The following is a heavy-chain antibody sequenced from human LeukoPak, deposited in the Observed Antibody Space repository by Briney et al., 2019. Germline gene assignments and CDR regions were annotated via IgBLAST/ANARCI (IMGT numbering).Heavy chain of an antibody. V-gene: IGHV1-2*02. D-gene: IGHD6-13*01. CDR2: INPNSGGT. J-gene: IGHJ4*02. Sequence: ASVKDSCKASGYTFTGYYMHWVRQAPGQGLEWMGWINPNSGGTNYAQKFQGRVTMTRDTSISTAYMELSRLRSDDTAMYYCARVYSSNWFGFDYWGQGTLVTVSS. CDR1: GYTFTGYY. CDR3: ARVYSSNWFGFDY.